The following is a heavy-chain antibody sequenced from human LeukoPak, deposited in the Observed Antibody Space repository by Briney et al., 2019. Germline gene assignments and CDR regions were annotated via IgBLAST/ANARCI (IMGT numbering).Heavy chain of an antibody. CDR3: AREEGITIFGVVQHYFDY. D-gene: IGHD3-3*01. CDR2: INPNSGDT. Sequence: GASVKVSCKASGYTFNGYYMHWVRQAPGQGLEWMGRINPNSGDTNYAQKFQGRVTMTRDTSISTAYMELSRLRSDDTAVYYCAREEGITIFGVVQHYFDYWGQGTLVTVSS. J-gene: IGHJ4*02. CDR1: GYTFNGYY. V-gene: IGHV1-2*06.